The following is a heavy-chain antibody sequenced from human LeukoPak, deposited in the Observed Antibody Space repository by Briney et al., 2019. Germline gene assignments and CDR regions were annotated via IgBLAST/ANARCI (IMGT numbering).Heavy chain of an antibody. CDR1: GYSFTSYW. CDR3: AQTQSVTTEPFDY. J-gene: IGHJ4*02. V-gene: IGHV5-51*01. D-gene: IGHD4-17*01. CDR2: IYPGDSDT. Sequence: GESLKISCKGSGYSFTSYWIGWVRQVPGKGLEWMGIIYPGDSDTRYSPSFQGQVTISADKSISTAYLQWSSLKASDTAMYYCAQTQSVTTEPFDYWGQGTLVTVSS.